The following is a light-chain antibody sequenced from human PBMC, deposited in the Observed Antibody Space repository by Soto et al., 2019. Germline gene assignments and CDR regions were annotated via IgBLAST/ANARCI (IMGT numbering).Light chain of an antibody. V-gene: IGLV2-14*01. Sequence: LTQPASVSGSPGQSITISCTGTSSDVGGYNYVSWYQQHPGKAPKLMIYDVSNRPSGVSNRFSGSKSGNTASLTISGLQAEDEADYYCSSYTSSTTYVFGTGTKVTVL. J-gene: IGLJ1*01. CDR2: DVS. CDR1: SSDVGGYNY. CDR3: SSYTSSTTYV.